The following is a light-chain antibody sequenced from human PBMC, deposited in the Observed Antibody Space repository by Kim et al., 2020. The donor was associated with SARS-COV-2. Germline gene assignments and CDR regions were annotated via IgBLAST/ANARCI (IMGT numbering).Light chain of an antibody. Sequence: LSPGERATLSCRASQSVSISVAWYQQRPRQAPRLLIRAASNRATGIPARFIGSGSGTDFTLTITSLEPDDFAVYYCQQRRNWPLTFGGGTKVDIK. CDR3: QQRRNWPLT. CDR1: QSVSIS. V-gene: IGKV3-11*01. J-gene: IGKJ4*01. CDR2: AAS.